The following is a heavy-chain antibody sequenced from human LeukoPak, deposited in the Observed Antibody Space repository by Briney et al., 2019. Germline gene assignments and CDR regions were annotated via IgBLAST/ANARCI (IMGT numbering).Heavy chain of an antibody. V-gene: IGHV1-2*06. CDR2: INPNGGAT. Sequence: GASVKVSCKASGYTFTDYYLHWVRQAPGQGLEWIGRINPNGGATIYAQRFQGRVTMTEDTSTDTAYMELSSLRSEDTAVYYCATDLVTIAARRIDYWGQGTLVTVSS. J-gene: IGHJ4*02. CDR3: ATDLVTIAARRIDY. CDR1: GYTFTDYY. D-gene: IGHD6-6*01.